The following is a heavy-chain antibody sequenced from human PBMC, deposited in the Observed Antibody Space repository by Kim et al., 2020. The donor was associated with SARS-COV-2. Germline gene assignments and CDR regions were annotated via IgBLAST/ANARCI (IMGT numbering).Heavy chain of an antibody. CDR3: AKGDCTNGVCPPDY. Sequence: GGSLRLSCAASGFTFSSYAMSWVRQAPGKGLEWVSVIYSGGSSTYYADSVKGRFTISRDNSKNTLYLQMNSLRAEDTAVYYCAKGDCTNGVCPPDYWGQGTLVTVSA. CDR2: IYSGGSST. J-gene: IGHJ4*02. D-gene: IGHD2-8*01. CDR1: GFTFSSYA. V-gene: IGHV3-23*03.